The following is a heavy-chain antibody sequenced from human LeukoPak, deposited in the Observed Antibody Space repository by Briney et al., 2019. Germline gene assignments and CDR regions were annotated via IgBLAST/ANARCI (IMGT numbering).Heavy chain of an antibody. CDR1: GYTFTSYG. D-gene: IGHD3-22*01. CDR3: ARGGTYYYDSSGYYEALDY. V-gene: IGHV1-18*01. J-gene: IGHJ4*02. CDR2: ISAYNGNT. Sequence: ASVKLSCKASGYTFTSYGISWVRQAPGQGLEWMGWISAYNGNTNYAQKLQGRVTMTTDTSTSTAYMELRSLRSDDTAVYYWARGGTYYYDSSGYYEALDYWGQGTLVTVSS.